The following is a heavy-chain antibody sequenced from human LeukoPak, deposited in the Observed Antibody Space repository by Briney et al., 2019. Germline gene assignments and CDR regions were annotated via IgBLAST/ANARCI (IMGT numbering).Heavy chain of an antibody. CDR3: AGVDSNYVFDY. CDR1: GGSIRSYY. CDR2: IFYSGTT. V-gene: IGHV4-59*01. Sequence: SETLSLTCTVSGGSIRSYYWSWIRQPPGKGLEWIGYIFYSGTTNYNPSLKSRITLSVDTSENQFYLRPTSVTAADTAMYYCAGVDSNYVFDYWGQGTLVTVSS. D-gene: IGHD4-11*01. J-gene: IGHJ4*02.